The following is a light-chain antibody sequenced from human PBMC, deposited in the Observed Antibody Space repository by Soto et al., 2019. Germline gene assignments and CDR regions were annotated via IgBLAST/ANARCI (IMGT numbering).Light chain of an antibody. J-gene: IGKJ1*01. CDR3: QQYGRSWWT. CDR1: QSVSSDH. V-gene: IGKV3-20*01. Sequence: IALTQSPATLSLSPGERATLSCRTSQSVSSDHLAWYQQKSGQAPRLLIYGASNRATGIPDRFSGSGSGTDFTLTISRLEPEDFAVYHCQQYGRSWWTFGQGTKVDIK. CDR2: GAS.